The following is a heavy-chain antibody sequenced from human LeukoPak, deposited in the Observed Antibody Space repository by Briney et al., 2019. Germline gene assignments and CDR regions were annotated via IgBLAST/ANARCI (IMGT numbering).Heavy chain of an antibody. Sequence: ETLSLTCAVYGGSFSGYYWSWVRQAPGKGLEWVANIKQDGSEKYYVDSVKGRFTISRDNAKNSLYLQMNSLRAEDTAVYYCARDRPVDTAMVRYYYYYGMDVWGQGTTVTVSS. J-gene: IGHJ6*02. CDR1: GGSFSGYY. D-gene: IGHD5-18*01. V-gene: IGHV3-7*01. CDR2: IKQDGSEK. CDR3: ARDRPVDTAMVRYYYYYGMDV.